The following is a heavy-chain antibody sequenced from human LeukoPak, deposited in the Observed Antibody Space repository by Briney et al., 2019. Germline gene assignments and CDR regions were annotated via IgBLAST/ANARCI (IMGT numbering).Heavy chain of an antibody. Sequence: GGSLRLSCAASGFTVSSNYMSWVRQAPGKGLEWVSVIYSGGSTYYADSVKGRFTISRDNSKNTLYLQMISLRAEDTAVYFCAKSPLAYCSGGTCYLYFDNWGQGTLVTVSS. CDR3: AKSPLAYCSGGTCYLYFDN. J-gene: IGHJ4*02. CDR1: GFTVSSNY. CDR2: IYSGGST. D-gene: IGHD2-15*01. V-gene: IGHV3-66*01.